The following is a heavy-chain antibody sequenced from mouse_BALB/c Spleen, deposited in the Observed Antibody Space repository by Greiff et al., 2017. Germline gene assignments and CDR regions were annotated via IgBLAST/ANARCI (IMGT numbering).Heavy chain of an antibody. CDR3: ASRITTALFYWYFDV. J-gene: IGHJ1*01. V-gene: IGHV5-9-4*01. CDR1: GFTFSSYA. CDR2: ISSGGSYT. Sequence: EVQGVESGGGLVKPGGSLKLSCAASGFTFSSYAMSWVRQSPEKRLEWVAEISSGGSYTYYPDTVTGRFTISRDNAKNTLYLEMSSLRSEDTAMYYCASRITTALFYWYFDVWGAGTTVTVSS. D-gene: IGHD1-2*01.